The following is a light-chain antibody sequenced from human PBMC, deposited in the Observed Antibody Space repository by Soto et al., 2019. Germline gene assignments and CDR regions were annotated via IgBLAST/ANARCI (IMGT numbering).Light chain of an antibody. CDR1: SSNVGNYNS. V-gene: IGLV2-18*02. CDR3: SSYTTSNTYV. J-gene: IGLJ1*01. Sequence: QSALTQPPSVSGSPGQSVTISCTGTSSNVGNYNSVSWYQQPPGTVPKLMIYEVTNRPSGVPDRFSGSKSGNTASLTISGLQPEDEADYYCSSYTTSNTYVFGTGTKLTVL. CDR2: EVT.